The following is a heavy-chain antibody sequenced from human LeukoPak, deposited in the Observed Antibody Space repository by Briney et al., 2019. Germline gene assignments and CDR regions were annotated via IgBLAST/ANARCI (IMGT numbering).Heavy chain of an antibody. J-gene: IGHJ1*01. Sequence: GGSLRLSCAASGFTFSDSYMSWIRQAAGKGLEWVSYISSTSSHTNYADSVKGRFTIPRDNAKNSLYLQMNSLRGEDTAVYYCARSDPQYYYDSSGYSYPLEFFQHWGQGTLVTVSS. D-gene: IGHD3-22*01. CDR1: GFTFSDSY. V-gene: IGHV3-11*06. CDR2: ISSTSSHT. CDR3: ARSDPQYYYDSSGYSYPLEFFQH.